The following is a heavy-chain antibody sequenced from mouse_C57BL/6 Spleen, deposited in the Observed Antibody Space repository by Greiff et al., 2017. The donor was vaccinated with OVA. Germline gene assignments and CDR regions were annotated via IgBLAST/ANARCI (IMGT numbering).Heavy chain of an antibody. CDR3: ARTHYYGMSSYYFDY. Sequence: VQLQQSGPELVKPGASVKISCKASGYAFSSSWMNWVKQRPGKGLEWIGRIYPGDGDTNYNGKFKGKATLTADKSSSTAYMQLSSLTSKVSAVYSCARTHYYGMSSYYFDYWGQGTTLTVSS. J-gene: IGHJ2*01. CDR2: IYPGDGDT. D-gene: IGHD1-1*01. V-gene: IGHV1-82*01. CDR1: GYAFSSSW.